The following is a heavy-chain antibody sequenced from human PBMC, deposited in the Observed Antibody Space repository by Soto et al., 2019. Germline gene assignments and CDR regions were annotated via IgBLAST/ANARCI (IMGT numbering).Heavy chain of an antibody. V-gene: IGHV1-69*12. Sequence: QVQLVQSGAEVKKPGSSVKVSCKASGGTFSNYPISWVRQAPGQGLEWMGGIIPIVGTVNYAHKVQGRVTITVDESTSTAYMELSSLRSEDTAVNYCARGNHRWLQLWYLYLWGRGPLATVSS. CDR1: GGTFSNYP. CDR2: IIPIVGTV. CDR3: ARGNHRWLQLWYLYL. D-gene: IGHD5-12*01. J-gene: IGHJ2*01.